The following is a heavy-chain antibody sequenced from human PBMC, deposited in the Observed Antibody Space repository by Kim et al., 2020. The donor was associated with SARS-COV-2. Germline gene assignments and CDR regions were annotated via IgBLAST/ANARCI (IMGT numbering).Heavy chain of an antibody. CDR3: GREGLDTAMISLAFDY. CDR2: IWYDGSKQ. V-gene: IGHV3-33*01. J-gene: IGHJ4*02. Sequence: GGSLRLSCVASGFTFRSYGMHWVRQAPGKGLEWVAVIWYDGSKQYYADSVKGRFTISRDNSKNTLYLQIDRLRAEDTAVYYCGREGLDTAMISLAFDYWGQGTLVTVSS. D-gene: IGHD5-18*01. CDR1: GFTFRSYG.